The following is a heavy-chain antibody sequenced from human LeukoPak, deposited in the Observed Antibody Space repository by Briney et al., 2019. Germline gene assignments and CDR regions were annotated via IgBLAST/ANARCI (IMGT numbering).Heavy chain of an antibody. Sequence: GGSLRLSCAASGFAFNYAWVSWVRQAPGKGLEWLGRIKSKSDGGTIDYAAPVKGRFTISRDDSNNTVFLQMDTLQIEDTAVYYRTTENWGRGDYWGQGTLITVSS. CDR1: GFAFNYAW. J-gene: IGHJ4*02. CDR2: IKSKSDGGTI. D-gene: IGHD3-16*01. CDR3: TTENWGRGDY. V-gene: IGHV3-15*01.